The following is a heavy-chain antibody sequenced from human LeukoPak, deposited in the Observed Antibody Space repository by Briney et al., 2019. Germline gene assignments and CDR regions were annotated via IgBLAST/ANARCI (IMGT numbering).Heavy chain of an antibody. Sequence: GGSLRLSCAASGFTFSSYSMNWVRQAPGKGLEWVSSISSSSSYIYYADSVKGRFTISRDNAKNSLYLQMNSLRAEDTAVYYCARDSREFTIKPCWGQGTLVTVSS. D-gene: IGHD3-10*01. J-gene: IGHJ4*02. CDR2: ISSSSSYI. CDR3: ARDSREFTIKPC. V-gene: IGHV3-21*01. CDR1: GFTFSSYS.